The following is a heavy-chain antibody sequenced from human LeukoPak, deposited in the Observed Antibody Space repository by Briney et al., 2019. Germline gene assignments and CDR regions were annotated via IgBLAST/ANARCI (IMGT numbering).Heavy chain of an antibody. CDR2: INHSGST. CDR3: ARVLDLSKRGLDAFDI. D-gene: IGHD3-16*01. V-gene: IGHV4-34*01. CDR1: GGSFSGYY. J-gene: IGHJ3*02. Sequence: SETLSLTCAVYGGSFSGYYWSWIRQPPGKGLEWIGEINHSGSTNYNPSLKTRVTISVDTSKKQFSLTLSSATAADTAVYYCARVLDLSKRGLDAFDISGQGTMVAVSS.